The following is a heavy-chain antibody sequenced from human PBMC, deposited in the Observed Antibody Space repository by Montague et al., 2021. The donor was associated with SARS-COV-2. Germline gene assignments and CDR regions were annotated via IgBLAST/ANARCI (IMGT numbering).Heavy chain of an antibody. CDR1: GXSISSYY. V-gene: IGHV4-59*13. Sequence: ETLSLTCTVSGXSISSYYWSWIRQPPGKGLEWIGYMYYGGSTNYNPSLKSRVTLSVDTSKNQFSLKLSSVTAADTAVYYCARDFDYWGQGTLVTVSS. J-gene: IGHJ4*02. CDR2: MYYGGST. CDR3: ARDFDY.